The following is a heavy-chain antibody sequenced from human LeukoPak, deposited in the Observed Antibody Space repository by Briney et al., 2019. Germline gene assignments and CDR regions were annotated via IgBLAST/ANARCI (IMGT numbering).Heavy chain of an antibody. J-gene: IGHJ3*02. Sequence: GGSLRLSCAASGFTFSSYNMNWVRQAPGKGLEWVSYISSSSSTIYYADSVKGRFTISRDNAKNSLYLQMNSLRAEDTAVYYCARWARRCSSTSCDAFDIWGQGTMVTVSS. CDR2: ISSSSSTI. CDR1: GFTFSSYN. CDR3: ARWARRCSSTSCDAFDI. V-gene: IGHV3-48*01. D-gene: IGHD2-2*01.